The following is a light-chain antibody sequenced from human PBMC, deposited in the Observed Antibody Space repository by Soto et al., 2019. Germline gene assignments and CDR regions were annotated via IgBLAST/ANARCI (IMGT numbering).Light chain of an antibody. CDR1: QSISSW. J-gene: IGKJ2*01. V-gene: IGKV1-5*01. Sequence: DIQMTQSPSTLSASVGDRVTITCRASQSISSWLAWYQQKPGKAPKLLIYDASSLESGVPSRFSGSGSGTEFTLTISSLQPYDFATYYCQQYKSYTFGQGTKLEIK. CDR2: DAS. CDR3: QQYKSYT.